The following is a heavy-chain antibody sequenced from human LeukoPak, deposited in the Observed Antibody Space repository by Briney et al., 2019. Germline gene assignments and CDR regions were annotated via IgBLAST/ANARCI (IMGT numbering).Heavy chain of an antibody. D-gene: IGHD1-26*01. CDR2: ISYSGST. J-gene: IGHJ4*02. V-gene: IGHV4-59*08. CDR3: ARHGSYWDFDY. Sequence: SETLSLTCTVSGGSISSYYWSWIRQPPGKGLEWIGYISYSGSTDYNPSLRSRVTISVDTSKNQFSLRLSSATAADTAVYYCARHGSYWDFDYWGQGALVTVSS. CDR1: GGSISSYY.